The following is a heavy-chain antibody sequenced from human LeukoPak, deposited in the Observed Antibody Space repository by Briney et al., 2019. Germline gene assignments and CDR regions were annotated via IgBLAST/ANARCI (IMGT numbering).Heavy chain of an antibody. CDR3: ARRHPEWSMEY. D-gene: IGHD3-3*01. J-gene: IGHJ4*02. V-gene: IGHV3-7*01. Sequence: GGSLRLSCAASGFTLSNYWMNWVRQAPGKGLEWVANIKQDGSEKYYVDSVKGRFIISRDNAKNSLYLQMNSLRAEDTAVYYCARRHPEWSMEYWGQGTLVTVSS. CDR2: IKQDGSEK. CDR1: GFTLSNYW.